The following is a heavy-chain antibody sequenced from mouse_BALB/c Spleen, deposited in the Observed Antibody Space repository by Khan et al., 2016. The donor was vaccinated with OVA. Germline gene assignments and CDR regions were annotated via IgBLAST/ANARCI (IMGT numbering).Heavy chain of an antibody. V-gene: IGHV3-2*02. Sequence: VQLKESGPGLVKPSQSLSLTCTVTGYSITSGYGWNSIRQFPGNKLEWMGYISYSGSTNYNPSLKSRISITRDTSKNQFFLQLNSVTTEDTATYYCARTARIKYWGQGTTLTVSS. CDR1: GYSITSGYG. CDR2: ISYSGST. J-gene: IGHJ2*01. CDR3: ARTARIKY. D-gene: IGHD1-2*01.